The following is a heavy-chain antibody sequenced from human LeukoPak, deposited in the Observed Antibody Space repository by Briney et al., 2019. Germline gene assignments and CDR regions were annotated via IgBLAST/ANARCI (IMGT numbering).Heavy chain of an antibody. J-gene: IGHJ4*02. CDR1: GYTLTEIS. V-gene: IGHV1-24*01. Sequence: ASVTVSCKVSGYTLTEISMHWVRQAPGKGLEWMGGFDPEDGEMIYAQKFQGRVTMTEDTSTDTAYMELSSLRSEDTAVYYCATVGAYVWGSYRSFYFDYWGQGTLVTVSS. CDR3: ATVGAYVWGSYRSFYFDY. D-gene: IGHD3-16*02. CDR2: FDPEDGEM.